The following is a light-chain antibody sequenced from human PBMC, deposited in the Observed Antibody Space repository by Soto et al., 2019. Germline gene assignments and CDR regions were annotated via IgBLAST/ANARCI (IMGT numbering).Light chain of an antibody. Sequence: DIQMTQSPSTLSASVGDRVTITCRARQSISSWLAWYQQKPGKAPKLLMYDASSLDSGVPSRFSGSGSGTEFNLTISSLQPDDFATYYCQQYNACPWTFGQGTKVESK. CDR2: DAS. CDR3: QQYNACPWT. V-gene: IGKV1-5*01. CDR1: QSISSW. J-gene: IGKJ1*01.